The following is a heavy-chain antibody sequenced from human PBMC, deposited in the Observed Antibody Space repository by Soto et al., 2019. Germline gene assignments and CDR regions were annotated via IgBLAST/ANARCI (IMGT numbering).Heavy chain of an antibody. Sequence: SQALSLTCVISGDIVSSNSAGWNCIGQSPSRALEGLGRTYYKSKWNNDYALSVKSRITINPHTSKNQFSLHLYSVNPEDTALYYCTGITWLRCVYLWGQGRTGTVSP. CDR3: TGITWLRCVYL. J-gene: IGHJ6*01. CDR2: TYYKSKWNN. CDR1: GDIVSSNSAG. D-gene: IGHD5-12*01. V-gene: IGHV6-1*01.